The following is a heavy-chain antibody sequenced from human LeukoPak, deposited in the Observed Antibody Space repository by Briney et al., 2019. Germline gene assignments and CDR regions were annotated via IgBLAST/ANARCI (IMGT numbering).Heavy chain of an antibody. CDR2: ISGSGGST. D-gene: IGHD3-10*01. V-gene: IGHV3-23*01. Sequence: AGGSLRLSCAASGFTVSSNYMSWVRQAPGKGLEWVSAISGSGGSTYYADSVKGRFTISRDNSKNTLYLQMNSLRAEDTAVYYCAKDRRQDYYGSGSYSTSFDYWGQGTLVTVSS. CDR1: GFTVSSNY. CDR3: AKDRRQDYYGSGSYSTSFDY. J-gene: IGHJ4*02.